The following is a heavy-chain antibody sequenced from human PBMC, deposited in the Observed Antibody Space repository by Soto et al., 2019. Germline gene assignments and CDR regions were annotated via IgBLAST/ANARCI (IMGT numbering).Heavy chain of an antibody. D-gene: IGHD1-26*01. Sequence: QVQLVQSGAEVKKPGSSVKVSCKASGGTFSSYAISWVRQAPGQGLEWMGGIIPIFGTANYAQKFQGRVTIPADISPSTAYMGRSSLRSGDTAVDYWAGEGGVGATTGWDWGQGTLVTVSS. J-gene: IGHJ4*02. CDR3: AGEGGVGATTGWD. CDR1: GGTFSSYA. CDR2: IIPIFGTA. V-gene: IGHV1-69*06.